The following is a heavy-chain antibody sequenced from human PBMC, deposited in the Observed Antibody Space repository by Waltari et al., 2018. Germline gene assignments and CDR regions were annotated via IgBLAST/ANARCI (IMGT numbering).Heavy chain of an antibody. V-gene: IGHV4-39*01. CDR2: IYYSGST. D-gene: IGHD3-3*01. J-gene: IGHJ4*02. CDR1: GGSISSSSYY. Sequence: CTVSGGSISSSSYYWGWIRQPPGKGLEWIGSIYYSGSTYYNPSLKSRVTISVDTSKNQFSLKLSSVTAADTAVYYCASPGALRFLEWSSGDDYWGQGTLVTVSS. CDR3: ASPGALRFLEWSSGDDY.